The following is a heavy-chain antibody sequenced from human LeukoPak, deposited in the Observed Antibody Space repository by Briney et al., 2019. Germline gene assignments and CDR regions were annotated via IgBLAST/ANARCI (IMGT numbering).Heavy chain of an antibody. Sequence: SETLSLTCAVYGGSFSGYYWSWIRQPPGKGLERIGEINHSGSTNYNPSLKSRVTISVDTSKNQFSLKLSSVTAADTAVYYCARGVGYCSSTSCYRAHWFDPWGQGTLVTVSS. CDR1: GGSFSGYY. J-gene: IGHJ5*02. CDR2: INHSGST. D-gene: IGHD2-2*02. CDR3: ARGVGYCSSTSCYRAHWFDP. V-gene: IGHV4-34*01.